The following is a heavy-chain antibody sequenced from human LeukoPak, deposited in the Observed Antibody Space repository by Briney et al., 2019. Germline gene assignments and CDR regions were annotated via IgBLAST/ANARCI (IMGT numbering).Heavy chain of an antibody. J-gene: IGHJ5*02. Sequence: ASVKVSCKASGYTFTSYYMHWLRQAPGQGLEWMGIINPSGGSTSYAQKFQGRVTMTRDTSTSTVYMELSSLRSEDTAVYYCARDPRSEPYEAQPWGQGTLVTVSS. CDR1: GYTFTSYY. D-gene: IGHD5-12*01. CDR3: ARDPRSEPYEAQP. CDR2: INPSGGST. V-gene: IGHV1-46*03.